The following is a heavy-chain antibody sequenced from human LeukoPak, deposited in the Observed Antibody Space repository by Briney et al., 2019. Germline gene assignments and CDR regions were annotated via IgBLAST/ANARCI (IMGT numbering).Heavy chain of an antibody. V-gene: IGHV4-31*03. CDR3: ARDNGPSPFYFDH. CDR2: IYYSGST. Sequence: SQTLSLTCTVSGGSISRDNYFGSWIRQHPGKGLEWIGYIYYSGSTYYNPSLQSRVTISIDSSKNQFSLKLTSVTASDTAVYYGARDNGPSPFYFDHWGQGTLVSVSS. CDR1: GGSISRDNYF. D-gene: IGHD4-17*01. J-gene: IGHJ4*02.